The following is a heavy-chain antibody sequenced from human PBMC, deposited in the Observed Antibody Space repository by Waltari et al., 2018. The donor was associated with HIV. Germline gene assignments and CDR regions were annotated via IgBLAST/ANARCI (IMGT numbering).Heavy chain of an antibody. D-gene: IGHD1-1*01. J-gene: IGHJ6*02. Sequence: LVEFGGGLIQQAGALRLFCIVSVVTLMSDCFTLVRQARGKGLEWVSYISSSSGTIHDADSVRGRFTVSRDNAQNSLFLEMSSLRDEDTAVYFCARDKDDWNRYYYYYGMDVWGPGTTVTVS. V-gene: IGHV3-48*02. CDR3: ARDKDDWNRYYYYYGMDV. CDR1: VVTLMSDC. CDR2: ISSSSGTI.